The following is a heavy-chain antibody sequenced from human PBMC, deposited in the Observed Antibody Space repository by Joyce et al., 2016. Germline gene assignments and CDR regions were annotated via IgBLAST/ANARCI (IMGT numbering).Heavy chain of an antibody. CDR3: ARDASVVVVVAARVDWFDP. J-gene: IGHJ5*02. Sequence: QVQLVQSGAEVKRPGASVRVSCKASGYRFNAYYMHWVRQAPGQGLEWMGWINPNSGATSYAQQFQGRGTMTRDTSTRTAYMEVRSLRSDDTAVYFCARDASVVVVVAARVDWFDPWGQGTLVTVSS. V-gene: IGHV1-2*02. CDR1: GYRFNAYY. D-gene: IGHD2-15*01. CDR2: INPNSGAT.